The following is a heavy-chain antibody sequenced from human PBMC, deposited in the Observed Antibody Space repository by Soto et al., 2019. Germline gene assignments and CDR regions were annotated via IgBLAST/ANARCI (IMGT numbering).Heavy chain of an antibody. Sequence: GGSLRLSCAASGFTVSSNYMSWVRQAPGKGLEWVSVIYSGGSTYYADSVKGRFTISRDNSKNTLYLQMNSLRAEDTAVYYCARESRGSGYFDYWGQGTLVTVSS. V-gene: IGHV3-66*01. CDR3: ARESRGSGYFDY. CDR2: IYSGGST. D-gene: IGHD6-19*01. J-gene: IGHJ4*02. CDR1: GFTVSSNY.